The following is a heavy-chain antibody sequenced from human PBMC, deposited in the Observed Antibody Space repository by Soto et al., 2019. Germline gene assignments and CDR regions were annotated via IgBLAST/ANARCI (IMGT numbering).Heavy chain of an antibody. D-gene: IGHD3-16*02. Sequence: QITLKESGPTLVKPTQTLTLTCAFSGFSLTITGMGVAWIRQPPGKALERLALIYWDDDRRHSPSLKSRLTSPRATVKAQVVPTMSSMGPGDSATYYCAHSIIWGGYRSPFHSWGQGSLVTVTS. CDR2: IYWDDDR. V-gene: IGHV2-5*02. J-gene: IGHJ4*02. CDR1: GFSLTITGMG. CDR3: AHSIIWGGYRSPFHS.